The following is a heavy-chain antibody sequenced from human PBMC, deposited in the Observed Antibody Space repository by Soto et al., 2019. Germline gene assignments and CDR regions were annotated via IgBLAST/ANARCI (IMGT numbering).Heavy chain of an antibody. V-gene: IGHV4-34*01. Sequence: SETLSLTCAVYGGSFSGYYWSWIRQPPGKGLEWIGEINHSGSTNYNPSLKSRVTISVDTSKNQFSLKLSSVTAADTAVYYCARVSQGDSSSWYYYYYGMDVWGQGTTVTVSS. CDR1: GGSFSGYY. CDR3: ARVSQGDSSSWYYYYYGMDV. J-gene: IGHJ6*02. CDR2: INHSGST. D-gene: IGHD6-13*01.